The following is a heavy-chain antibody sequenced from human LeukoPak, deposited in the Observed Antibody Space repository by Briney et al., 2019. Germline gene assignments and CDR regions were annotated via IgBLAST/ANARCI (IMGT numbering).Heavy chain of an antibody. V-gene: IGHV4-61*02. Sequence: SETLSLTCTVSGGSISSGSYYWSWIRQPAGKGLEWIGRIYTSGSTNYNPSLKSRVTISVDTSKNQFSLKLSSVTAADTAVYYCAREPGGGSSGYYYYYYMDVWGKGTTVTVSS. CDR2: IYTSGST. D-gene: IGHD6-6*01. J-gene: IGHJ6*03. CDR1: GGSISSGSYY. CDR3: AREPGGGSSGYYYYYYMDV.